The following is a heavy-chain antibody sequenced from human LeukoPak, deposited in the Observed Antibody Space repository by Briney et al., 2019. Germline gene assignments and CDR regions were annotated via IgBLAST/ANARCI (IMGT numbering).Heavy chain of an antibody. CDR3: AKDHAGTGRAFEY. V-gene: IGHV3-30*04. CDR1: GFTFRTSG. D-gene: IGHD1-1*01. CDR2: MSSDGINT. Sequence: PGGSLRLSCATSGFTFRTSGVHWVRQAPGKGLEWVALMSSDGINTYYADSVKGRFTVSRDSSKDILYLQMNSLRPDDTAIYYCAKDHAGTGRAFEYWGQGTLVTVSS. J-gene: IGHJ4*02.